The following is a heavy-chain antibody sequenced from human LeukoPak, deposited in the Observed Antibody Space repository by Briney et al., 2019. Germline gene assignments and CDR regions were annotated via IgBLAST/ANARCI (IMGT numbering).Heavy chain of an antibody. Sequence: SVKVSCKASGGTFSSYAISWVRQAPGQGLEWMGGIIPIFGTANYAQKFQGRDTITADESTSTAYMELSSLRSEDTAVYYCARSFYYDFWSGYTFDYWGQGTLVTVSS. J-gene: IGHJ4*02. CDR2: IIPIFGTA. D-gene: IGHD3-3*01. CDR3: ARSFYYDFWSGYTFDY. V-gene: IGHV1-69*01. CDR1: GGTFSSYA.